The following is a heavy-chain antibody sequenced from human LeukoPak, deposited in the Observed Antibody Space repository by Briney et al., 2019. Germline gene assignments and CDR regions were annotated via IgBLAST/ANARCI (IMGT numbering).Heavy chain of an antibody. J-gene: IGHJ4*02. V-gene: IGHV4-34*01. D-gene: IGHD3-9*01. Sequence: PSETLSLTCAVYGGSFSGYYWSWIRQPPGKGLEWIGEINHSGSTNYNPSLKSRVTISVDTSKTQFSLKLSSVTAADSAVYYCARSGTYDILTGYAFWGQGTLVTVSS. CDR1: GGSFSGYY. CDR2: INHSGST. CDR3: ARSGTYDILTGYAF.